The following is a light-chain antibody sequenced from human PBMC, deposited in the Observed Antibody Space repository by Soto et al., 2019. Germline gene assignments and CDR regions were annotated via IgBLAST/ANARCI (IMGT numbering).Light chain of an antibody. CDR3: SSYTSISTRV. Sequence: QSALTQPASVSGSPGQSINISCTGTSSDVGSYNYVSWYQQHPGKAPKLMIYQVNNRPSGVSNRFSGSKSGNTASLTISGLQAEDEANYYCSSYTSISTRVFGGGTQLTVL. CDR1: SSDVGSYNY. CDR2: QVN. V-gene: IGLV2-14*01. J-gene: IGLJ3*02.